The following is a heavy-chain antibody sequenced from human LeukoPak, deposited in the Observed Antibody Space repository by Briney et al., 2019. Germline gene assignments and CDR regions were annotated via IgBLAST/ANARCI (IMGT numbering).Heavy chain of an antibody. CDR1: GFTFSGYW. Sequence: GGSLRLSCTVSGFTFSGYWMSWVRQAPGKGLEWVANIRDDGGLKNYVDSVKGRFTISRDNAKNSVSLQMNSLRAEDTAVYYCAKGKINHDGAFDIWGQGTRVIVAS. J-gene: IGHJ3*02. D-gene: IGHD3-16*01. CDR3: AKGKINHDGAFDI. V-gene: IGHV3-7*01. CDR2: IRDDGGLK.